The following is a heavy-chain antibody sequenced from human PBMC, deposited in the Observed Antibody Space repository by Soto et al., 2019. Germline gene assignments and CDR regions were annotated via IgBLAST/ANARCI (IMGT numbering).Heavy chain of an antibody. CDR1: GDTFTDYY. J-gene: IGHJ4*02. V-gene: IGHV1-46*01. CDR2: VNPSGGHT. CDR3: ARGGHVVVVAAALDY. Sequence: QVQLVQSGAEVKKPGASVKVSCKASGDTFTDYYIHWVRQAPGQGLEWMGTVNPSGGHTTYAQHFLGRMTMTRDTSTSTLYLELSSLTSEDTAVYYCARGGHVVVVAAALDYWGQGTLVTVSS. D-gene: IGHD2-21*02.